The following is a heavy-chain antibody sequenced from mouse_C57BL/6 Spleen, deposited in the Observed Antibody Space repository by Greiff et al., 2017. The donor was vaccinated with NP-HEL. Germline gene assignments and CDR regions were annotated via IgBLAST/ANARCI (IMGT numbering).Heavy chain of an antibody. D-gene: IGHD2-10*01. CDR2: ISNLAYSI. CDR3: ARRETYYGFAY. V-gene: IGHV5-15*01. J-gene: IGHJ3*01. Sequence: EVQRVESGGGLVQPGGSLKLSCAASGFTFSDYGMAWVRQAPRKGPEWVAFISNLAYSIYYADTVTGRFTISRENAKNTLYLEMSSLRSEDTAMYYCARRETYYGFAYWGQGTLVTVSA. CDR1: GFTFSDYG.